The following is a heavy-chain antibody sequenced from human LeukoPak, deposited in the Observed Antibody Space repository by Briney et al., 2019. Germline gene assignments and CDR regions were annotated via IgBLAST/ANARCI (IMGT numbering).Heavy chain of an antibody. J-gene: IGHJ4*02. CDR3: ARRAIAVAGTFDY. D-gene: IGHD6-19*01. CDR1: GGSISSSSYY. CDR2: IYYSGST. V-gene: IGHV4-39*01. Sequence: SETLCLTCTVSGGSISSSSYYWGWIRQPPGKGPEWIGSIYYSGSTYYNPSLKSRVTISVDTSKNQFSLKLSSVTAADTAVYYCARRAIAVAGTFDYWGQGTLVTVSS.